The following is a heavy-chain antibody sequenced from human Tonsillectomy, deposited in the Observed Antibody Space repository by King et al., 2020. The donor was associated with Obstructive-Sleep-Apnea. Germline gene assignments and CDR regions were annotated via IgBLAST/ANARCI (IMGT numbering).Heavy chain of an antibody. J-gene: IGHJ5*02. D-gene: IGHD3-10*01. CDR3: VRVVYGSGSYWFDP. CDR1: GFTFVDYA. Sequence: VQLVESGGGLVQPGRALRLSCVASGFTFVDYAIHWVRQAPGKGLEWVSGISWNSGGIAYADFVKGRFTILRENAKNSLYLQMNSLRPEDTALYYCVRVVYGSGSYWFDPWGQGTLVTVSS. V-gene: IGHV3-9*01. CDR2: ISWNSGGI.